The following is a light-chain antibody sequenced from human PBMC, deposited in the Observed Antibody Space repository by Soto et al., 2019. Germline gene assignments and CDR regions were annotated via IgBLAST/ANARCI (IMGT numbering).Light chain of an antibody. V-gene: IGLV1-40*01. CDR3: QSWDTSLSGSV. CDR1: SSNSGAGYD. Sequence: QSVLTQPPSVSGAPGQRVTMSCTGSSSNSGAGYDVNWYQQLPGTAPKLLIYGNTNRPSGVPDRFSGSKSGTSGSLAISGLQTEDEAEYYCQSWDTSLSGSVFGGGTKLTVL. CDR2: GNT. J-gene: IGLJ2*01.